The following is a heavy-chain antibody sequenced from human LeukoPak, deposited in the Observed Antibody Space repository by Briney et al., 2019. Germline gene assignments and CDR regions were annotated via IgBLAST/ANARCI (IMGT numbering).Heavy chain of an antibody. CDR1: GFNFSSYW. CDR2: IKQDGSEK. J-gene: IGHJ6*03. CDR3: ARVHWNYVYMDV. Sequence: GGSLRLSCAASGFNFSSYWMSWVRQAPGKGLERVANIKQDGSEKYYVDSVKGRFTISRDNAKNSLYLQMNSLRAEDTAVYYCARVHWNYVYMDVWGKGTTVTVSS. D-gene: IGHD1-7*01. V-gene: IGHV3-7*04.